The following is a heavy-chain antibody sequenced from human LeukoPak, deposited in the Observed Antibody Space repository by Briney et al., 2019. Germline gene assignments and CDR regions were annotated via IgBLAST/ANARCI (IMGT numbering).Heavy chain of an antibody. Sequence: TGGSLRLSCAASGFTFDDYAIHWVRQAPGKGLEWVSGISWNSGSIGYADSVKGRFTISRDNAKNSLYLQMNSLRAEDTALDYCAKGITMVRGATGTDYWGQGTLVTVSS. J-gene: IGHJ4*02. CDR2: ISWNSGSI. V-gene: IGHV3-9*01. CDR1: GFTFDDYA. D-gene: IGHD3-10*01. CDR3: AKGITMVRGATGTDY.